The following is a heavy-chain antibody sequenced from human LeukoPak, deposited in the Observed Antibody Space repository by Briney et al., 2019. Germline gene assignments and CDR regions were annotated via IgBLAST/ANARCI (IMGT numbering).Heavy chain of an antibody. V-gene: IGHV1-18*01. CDR2: ISAYNGNT. CDR1: GYTFTSYG. CDR3: ARDPSQVLWFGEAMEY. J-gene: IGHJ4*02. Sequence: GASVKVSCKASGYTFTSYGISWVRQAPGQGLEWMGWISAYNGNTNYAQKLQGRVTMTTDASTSTAYMELRSLRSDDTAVYYCARDPSQVLWFGEAMEYWGQGTLVTVSS. D-gene: IGHD3-10*01.